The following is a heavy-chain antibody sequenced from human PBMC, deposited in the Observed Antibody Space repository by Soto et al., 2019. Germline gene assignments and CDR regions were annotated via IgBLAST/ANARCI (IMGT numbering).Heavy chain of an antibody. CDR3: ARDSLELAFDY. CDR2: IWYDGSNK. CDR1: GFTFSSYG. J-gene: IGHJ4*02. Sequence: GGSLRLSCAASGFTFSSYGMHWVRQAPGKGLEWVAVIWYDGSNKYYADSVKGRFTIFRDNSKNTLYLQMNSLRAEDTAVYYCARDSLELAFDYWGQGTLVTVSS. D-gene: IGHD1-7*01. V-gene: IGHV3-33*01.